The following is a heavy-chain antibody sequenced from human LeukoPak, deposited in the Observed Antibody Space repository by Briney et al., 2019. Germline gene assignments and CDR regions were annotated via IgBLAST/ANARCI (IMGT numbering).Heavy chain of an antibody. CDR1: GFTFSSYG. CDR3: AKVDPPIRDFWSGYDAFDI. J-gene: IGHJ3*02. CDR2: IRYEGSNK. V-gene: IGHV3-30*02. D-gene: IGHD3-3*01. Sequence: PGGSLRLSCAASGFTFSSYGMHWVRQAPGKGLEWVAFIRYEGSNKYYADSVKGRFTISRDNSKNTLYLQMNSLRAEDTAVYYCAKVDPPIRDFWSGYDAFDIWGQGTMVTVSS.